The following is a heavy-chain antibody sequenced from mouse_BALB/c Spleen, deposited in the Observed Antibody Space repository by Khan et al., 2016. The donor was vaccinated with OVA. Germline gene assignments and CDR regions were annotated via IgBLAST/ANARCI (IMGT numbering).Heavy chain of an antibody. CDR2: ISSDGDYT. J-gene: IGHJ3*01. D-gene: IGHD2-5*01. Sequence: EVELVESGGGLVKPGGSLKLSCEVSGFTFSTYAMSWVRQNSEKRLEWVASISSDGDYTFYLDSVKGRFTISRDNAKNTLHLEMSSLRSKDTAMFYYARSTNGNISNWGQGTLVTVSA. CDR3: ARSTNGNISN. CDR1: GFTFSTYA. V-gene: IGHV5-9-3*01.